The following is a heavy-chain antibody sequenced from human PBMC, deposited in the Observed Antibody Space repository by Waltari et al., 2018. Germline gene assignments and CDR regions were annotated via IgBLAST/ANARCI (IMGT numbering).Heavy chain of an antibody. CDR2: INAGNGNT. J-gene: IGHJ6*03. Sequence: QVQLVQSGAEVKKPGASVKVSCKASGYTFTSYAMHWVRQAPGQRLEWMGWINAGNGNTKYSQKFQGRVTITRDTSASTTYMELSSLRSEDTAVYYCARAGGSTDMDVWGKGTTVTVSS. CDR1: GYTFTSYA. V-gene: IGHV1-3*01. D-gene: IGHD2-2*01. CDR3: ARAGGSTDMDV.